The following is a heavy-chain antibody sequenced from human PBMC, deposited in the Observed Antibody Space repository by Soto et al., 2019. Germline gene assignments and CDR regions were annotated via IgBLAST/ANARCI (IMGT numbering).Heavy chain of an antibody. J-gene: IGHJ6*03. V-gene: IGHV3-49*03. D-gene: IGHD3-10*01. CDR3: TRDVLLWFGELMPRKTYYYYMDV. CDR1: GFTFGDYA. CDR2: IRSKAYGGTT. Sequence: GGSLRLSCTASGFTFGDYAMSWFRQAPGKGLEWVGFIRSKAYGGTTEYAASVKGRFTISRDDSKSIAYLQMNSLKTEDTAVYYCTRDVLLWFGELMPRKTYYYYMDVWGKGTTVTVSS.